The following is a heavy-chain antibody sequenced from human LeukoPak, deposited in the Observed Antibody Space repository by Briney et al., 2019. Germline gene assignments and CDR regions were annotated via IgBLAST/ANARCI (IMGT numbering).Heavy chain of an antibody. CDR3: ARIYYYYYMDV. CDR1: GGSISSSSYY. J-gene: IGHJ6*03. CDR2: IYYSGST. V-gene: IGHV4-39*07. Sequence: SETLSLTCTVSGGSISSSSYYWGWIRQPPGKGLEYIGSIYYSGSTYYNPSLKSRVTISVDTSKNQFSLNLSSVTAADTAVYYCARIYYYYYMDVWGKGTTVTVSS.